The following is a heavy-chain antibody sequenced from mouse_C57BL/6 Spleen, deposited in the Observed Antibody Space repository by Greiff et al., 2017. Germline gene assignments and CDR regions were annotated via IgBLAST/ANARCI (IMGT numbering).Heavy chain of an antibody. CDR2: IYPGDGDT. D-gene: IGHD2-4*01. CDR1: GYAFSSYW. J-gene: IGHJ1*03. Sequence: VQLQQSGAELVKPGASVKISCKASGYAFSSYWMNWVKQRPGKGLEWIGQIYPGDGDTKYNGKFKGKATLTADKSSSTAYMQLSSLTSEDSAVYFCARATMITTSYWYFDVWGTGTTVTVSS. V-gene: IGHV1-80*01. CDR3: ARATMITTSYWYFDV.